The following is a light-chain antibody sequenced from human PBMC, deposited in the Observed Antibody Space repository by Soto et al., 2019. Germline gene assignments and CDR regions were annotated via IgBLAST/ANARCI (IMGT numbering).Light chain of an antibody. CDR1: QSVSSN. J-gene: IGKJ1*01. CDR3: LQYNNWPRT. V-gene: IGKV3-15*01. Sequence: IIMTQSPATLSVSPGERATLSCRASQSVSSNLAWYQQKPGQAPRLLIYGASTRATGIPVRFSGSGSGTEFTLTISSLQSEDFAIYYCLQYNNWPRTFGQGTKVDIK. CDR2: GAS.